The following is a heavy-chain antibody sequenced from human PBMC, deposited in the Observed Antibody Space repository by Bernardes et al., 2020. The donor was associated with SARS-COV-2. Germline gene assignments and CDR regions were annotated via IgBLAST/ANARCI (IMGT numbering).Heavy chain of an antibody. CDR2: IVVGSGNT. V-gene: IGHV1-58*01. D-gene: IGHD3-22*01. J-gene: IGHJ4*02. CDR1: GFTFSSSA. CDR3: AAEGHYYDSSGSGY. Sequence: SVKVSCKASGFTFSSSAVQWVRQARGQRLEWIGWIVVGSGNTNYAQKFQERVTITRDMSTSTAYMELSSLRSEDTAVYYCAAEGHYYDSSGSGYWGQGTLVTVSS.